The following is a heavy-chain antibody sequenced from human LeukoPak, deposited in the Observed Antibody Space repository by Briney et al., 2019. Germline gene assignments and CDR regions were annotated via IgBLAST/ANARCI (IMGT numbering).Heavy chain of an antibody. V-gene: IGHV3-30*02. CDR3: ARESDSGYHSEGPKN. J-gene: IGHJ4*02. CDR1: GFVLSYYC. Sequence: GGSLRLSCAASGFVLSYYCMHWVRQAPGKGLEWVAFVRNDGSNEYYVGSVKGRFTISRYKSKNTLYLQMNSLRAEDTAVYSCARESDSGYHSEGPKNWGLGTLVTVSS. CDR2: VRNDGSNE. D-gene: IGHD5-12*01.